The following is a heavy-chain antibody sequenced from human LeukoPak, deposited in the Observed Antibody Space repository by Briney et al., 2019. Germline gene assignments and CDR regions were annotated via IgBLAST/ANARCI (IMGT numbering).Heavy chain of an antibody. J-gene: IGHJ6*02. CDR1: GYTFTIYG. Sequence: GASVKVSCKASGYTFTIYGISWVRQAPGQGLEWMGWISAYNGNTNYAQKLQGRVTMTTDTSTSTAYMELRSLRSDDTAVYYCARNGYCSGGSCYRYYGMDVWGQGTTVTVSS. V-gene: IGHV1-18*01. CDR2: ISAYNGNT. D-gene: IGHD2-15*01. CDR3: ARNGYCSGGSCYRYYGMDV.